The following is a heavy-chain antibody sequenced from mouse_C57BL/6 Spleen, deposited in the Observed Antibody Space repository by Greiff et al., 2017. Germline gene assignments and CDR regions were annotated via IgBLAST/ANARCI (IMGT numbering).Heavy chain of an antibody. CDR3: ARACEGVYAMDY. Sequence: QVQLQQSGAELVKPGASVKISCKASGYAFSSYWMNWVKQRPGKGLEWIGQIYPGAGDTNYNGKFKGKATLTADKSSSTAYMQLSSLTSEDSAVYFCARACEGVYAMDYWGQGTSVTVSS. CDR1: GYAFSSYW. J-gene: IGHJ4*01. CDR2: IYPGAGDT. V-gene: IGHV1-80*01.